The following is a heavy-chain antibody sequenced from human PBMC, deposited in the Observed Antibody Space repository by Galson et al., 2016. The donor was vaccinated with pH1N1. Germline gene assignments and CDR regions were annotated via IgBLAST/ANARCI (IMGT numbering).Heavy chain of an antibody. Sequence: SLRLSCAASGFTFSSFWMHWVRQVPGEGLVWVSRISPDGSSMSYTDSVKGRFTISRDNDRSTLYLQMDSLRADDTAVYYCARVRLNMTGDPTGYFDFWGQGALGTVSS. J-gene: IGHJ4*02. V-gene: IGHV3-74*01. D-gene: IGHD7-27*01. CDR1: GFTFSSFW. CDR2: ISPDGSSM. CDR3: ARVRLNMTGDPTGYFDF.